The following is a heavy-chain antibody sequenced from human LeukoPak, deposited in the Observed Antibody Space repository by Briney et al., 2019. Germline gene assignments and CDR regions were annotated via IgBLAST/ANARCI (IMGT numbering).Heavy chain of an antibody. CDR3: ARGTGGTPKRWTYYYDSSGSGKNYYFDY. D-gene: IGHD3-22*01. Sequence: ASVKVSCKASGYTFTSYYMHWVRQAPGQGLEWMGIINPSGGSTSYAQKFQGRVTVTRDTSTSTVYMELSSLRSEDTAVYYCARGTGGTPKRWTYYYDSSGSGKNYYFDYWAREPWSPSPQ. J-gene: IGHJ4*02. V-gene: IGHV1-46*01. CDR1: GYTFTSYY. CDR2: INPSGGST.